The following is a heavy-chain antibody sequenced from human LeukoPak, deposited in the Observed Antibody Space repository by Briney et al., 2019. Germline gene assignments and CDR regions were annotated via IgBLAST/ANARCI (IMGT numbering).Heavy chain of an antibody. CDR3: ARSRSMVRGVTPTNWFDP. D-gene: IGHD3-10*01. Sequence: ASVKVSCKASGYTFTSYDFNWVRQATGQGLEWMGWMNPNSGNTGYAQKFQGRVTMTRNTSISTAYMELSSLRSEDTAVYYCARSRSMVRGVTPTNWFDPWGQGTLVTVSS. CDR2: MNPNSGNT. J-gene: IGHJ5*02. CDR1: GYTFTSYD. V-gene: IGHV1-8*01.